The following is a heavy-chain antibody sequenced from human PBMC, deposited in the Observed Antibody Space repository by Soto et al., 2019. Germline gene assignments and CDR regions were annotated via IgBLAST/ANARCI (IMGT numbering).Heavy chain of an antibody. J-gene: IGHJ6*01. CDR1: GFTLSSYS. D-gene: IGHD3-10*01. Sequence: PRGSLLFSCASCGFTLSSYSMNWVGQAQGKGLDWVSYISTSSSTIYYADSVKGRFTISRDNAKNSLYLQMNSLRDEDTAVYYCARDELLWFGELLLSSYYYGMDGWGQRTTFTVSS. CDR2: ISTSSSTI. V-gene: IGHV3-48*02. CDR3: ARDELLWFGELLLSSYYYGMDG.